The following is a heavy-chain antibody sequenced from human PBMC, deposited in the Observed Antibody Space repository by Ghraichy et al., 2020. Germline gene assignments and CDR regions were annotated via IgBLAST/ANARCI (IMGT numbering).Heavy chain of an antibody. Sequence: GALRLSCAASGFTFSSYSMNWVRQAPGKGLEWVSSISSSSSYIYYADSVKGRFTISRDNAKNSLYLQMNSLRAEDTAVYYCARDARGNIVVVPAAIHWGQGTLVTVSS. J-gene: IGHJ4*02. D-gene: IGHD2-2*02. CDR3: ARDARGNIVVVPAAIH. CDR1: GFTFSSYS. CDR2: ISSSSSYI. V-gene: IGHV3-21*01.